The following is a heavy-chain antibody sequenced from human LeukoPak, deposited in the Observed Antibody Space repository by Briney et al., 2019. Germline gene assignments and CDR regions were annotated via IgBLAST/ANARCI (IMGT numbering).Heavy chain of an antibody. CDR1: GFTVSSNY. Sequence: GGSLRLSCAASGFTVSSNYMSWVRQAPGKGLEWVSAISGSGGSTYYADSVKGRFAISRDNSKNTLYLQMNSLRAEDTAVYYCAKDRVLDSSGWPFDYWGQGTLVTVSS. D-gene: IGHD6-19*01. CDR3: AKDRVLDSSGWPFDY. CDR2: ISGSGGST. V-gene: IGHV3-23*01. J-gene: IGHJ4*02.